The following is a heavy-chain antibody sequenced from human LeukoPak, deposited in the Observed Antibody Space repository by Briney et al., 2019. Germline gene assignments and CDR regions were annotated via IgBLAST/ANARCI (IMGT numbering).Heavy chain of an antibody. CDR3: AKDQRQWLVGPDY. D-gene: IGHD6-19*01. CDR1: GFTFNNYA. Sequence: GGSLRLSCAASGFTFNNYAMNWVRQAPGKGLEWVSVISGSGGTTYYADSVKGRFTISRDSSKNTLYLQTNSLRAEDTAVYYCAKDQRQWLVGPDYWGQGTLVTVSS. CDR2: ISGSGGTT. V-gene: IGHV3-23*01. J-gene: IGHJ4*02.